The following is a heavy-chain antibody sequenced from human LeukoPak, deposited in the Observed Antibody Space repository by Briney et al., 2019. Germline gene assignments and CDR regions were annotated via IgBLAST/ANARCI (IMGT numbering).Heavy chain of an antibody. CDR2: ISYDGSNK. J-gene: IGHJ4*02. Sequence: GGSLRLSCAASGFTFSSYAMHWVRQAPGKGLEWVAVISYDGSNKYYADSVKGRFSISRDNSKNTPYLQMNSLRAEDTAVYYCARDSDYYGSGSYGAFDYWGQGTLVTVSS. V-gene: IGHV3-30-3*01. CDR3: ARDSDYYGSGSYGAFDY. CDR1: GFTFSSYA. D-gene: IGHD3-10*01.